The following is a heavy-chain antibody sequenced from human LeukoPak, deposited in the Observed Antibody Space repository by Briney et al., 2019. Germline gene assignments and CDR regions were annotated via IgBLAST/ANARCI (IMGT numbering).Heavy chain of an antibody. CDR1: GFTFSSYW. Sequence: GGSLRLSCAASGFTFSSYWMNWVRQAPGKGLVWVSRIASDGSSTTYADSVKGRFGISRDNAKNTLYLQMNSLRVEDTAVYYCARGRPHGNDYWGQGTLVTVSS. J-gene: IGHJ4*02. D-gene: IGHD4-23*01. CDR2: IASDGSST. V-gene: IGHV3-74*01. CDR3: ARGRPHGNDY.